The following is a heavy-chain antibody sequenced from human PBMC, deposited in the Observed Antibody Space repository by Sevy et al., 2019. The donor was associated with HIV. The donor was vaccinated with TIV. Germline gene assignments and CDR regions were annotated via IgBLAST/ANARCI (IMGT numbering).Heavy chain of an antibody. D-gene: IGHD3-22*01. CDR2: ISGSGGST. V-gene: IGHV3-23*01. CDR1: GFTFSSYA. J-gene: IGHJ3*02. Sequence: RGSLRLSCAASGFTFSSYAMSWVRQVPGKGLEWVSAISGSGGSTYYADSVKGRFTISRDNSKNTLYLQMNSLRAGDTAVYYCAKHLGDYYDSSGYYAYDAFDIWGQGTMVTVSS. CDR3: AKHLGDYYDSSGYYAYDAFDI.